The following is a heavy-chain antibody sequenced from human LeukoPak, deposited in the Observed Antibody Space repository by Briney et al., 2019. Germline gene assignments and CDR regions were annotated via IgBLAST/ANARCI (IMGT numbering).Heavy chain of an antibody. D-gene: IGHD2-15*01. V-gene: IGHV4-61*02. Sequence: PSQTLSLTCTVSGGSISTGYNYWSWVRQPAGKGLQWIGRVDTSGITNYNPSLKSRVTISVDTSKNQFSLKLSSVTAADTAVYYCAGYCSGGSCFGYWGQGTLVTVSS. CDR1: GGSISTGYNY. CDR3: AGYCSGGSCFGY. J-gene: IGHJ4*02. CDR2: VDTSGIT.